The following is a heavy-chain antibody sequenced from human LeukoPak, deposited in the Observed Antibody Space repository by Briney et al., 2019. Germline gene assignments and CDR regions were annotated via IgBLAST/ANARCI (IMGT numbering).Heavy chain of an antibody. CDR2: ITWKSHRT. CDR1: GITSDDNT. D-gene: IGHD3-3*01. Sequence: GGSLRLSCAASGITSDDNTMHWVRQTPGRGLEWVSFITWKSHRTHYADSVKGRFTVSRDNSKDSMYLEMNSLKTEDTGLCHCASEVGYRSLGYLGQGTLVTVSS. V-gene: IGHV3-43*01. J-gene: IGHJ4*02. CDR3: ASEVGYRSLGY.